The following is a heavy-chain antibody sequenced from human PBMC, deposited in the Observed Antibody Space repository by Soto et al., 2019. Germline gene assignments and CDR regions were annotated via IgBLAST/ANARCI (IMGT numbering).Heavy chain of an antibody. V-gene: IGHV3-30-3*01. CDR3: ARDPLRVDTAMDPYYYYGMDV. Sequence: PGGSLRLSCAASGFTFSSYAMHWVRQAPGKGLEWVAVISYDGSNKYYADSVKGRFTISRDNSKNTLYLQMNSLRAEDTAVYYCARDPLRVDTAMDPYYYYGMDVWGQGTTVTVSS. J-gene: IGHJ6*02. CDR1: GFTFSSYA. D-gene: IGHD5-18*01. CDR2: ISYDGSNK.